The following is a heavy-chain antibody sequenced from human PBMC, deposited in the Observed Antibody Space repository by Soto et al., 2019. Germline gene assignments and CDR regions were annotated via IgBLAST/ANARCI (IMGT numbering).Heavy chain of an antibody. CDR2: ISASGGRT. Sequence: GGSLRLSCAASGFTFSSYAMSWVRQAPGKGLEWVSGISASGGRTYYADSVKGRFTISRDNSKNTMYLQMNSLRVEDTAVYKCAKDWDLLRAFDLWGQGTMVTVSS. D-gene: IGHD1-26*01. V-gene: IGHV3-23*01. CDR1: GFTFSSYA. CDR3: AKDWDLLRAFDL. J-gene: IGHJ3*01.